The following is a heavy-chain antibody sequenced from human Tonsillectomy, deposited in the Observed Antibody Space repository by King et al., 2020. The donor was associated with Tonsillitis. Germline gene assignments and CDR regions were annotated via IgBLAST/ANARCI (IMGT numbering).Heavy chain of an antibody. CDR2: INHSGSA. Sequence: VQLQQWGAGLLKPSETLSLTCAVYGGSFSNYFWTWLRQPPGKWLQWIGEINHSGSANYNPSLKSRVTISVDASKKQFSLKLSSVTAADTAVYFCARGKYDFWTGYPDYFDYWGQGTLVTVSS. J-gene: IGHJ4*02. D-gene: IGHD3-3*01. V-gene: IGHV4-34*01. CDR3: ARGKYDFWTGYPDYFDY. CDR1: GGSFSNYF.